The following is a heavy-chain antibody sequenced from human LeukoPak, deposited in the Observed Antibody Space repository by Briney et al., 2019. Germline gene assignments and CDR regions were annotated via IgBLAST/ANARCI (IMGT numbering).Heavy chain of an antibody. CDR3: AREGQGSTHFDY. J-gene: IGHJ4*02. Sequence: PSETLSLTCTVSGGSISSGDYYWSWIRQPPGEGLEWIGYIYYSGSTYYNPSLKSRVTISVDTSKNQFSLKLSSVTAADTAVYYCAREGQGSTHFDYWGQGTVVTVSS. D-gene: IGHD2-2*01. CDR2: IYYSGST. CDR1: GGSISSGDYY. V-gene: IGHV4-30-4*08.